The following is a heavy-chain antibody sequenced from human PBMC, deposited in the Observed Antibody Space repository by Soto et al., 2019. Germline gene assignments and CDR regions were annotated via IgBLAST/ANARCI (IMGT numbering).Heavy chain of an antibody. V-gene: IGHV3-48*02. CDR2: ISSSSSTI. J-gene: IGHJ6*02. Sequence: EVQLVESGGGLVQPGGSLRLSCAASGFTFSSYSMNWVRQAPGKGLEWVSYISSSSSTIYYADSVKGRFTISRDNAKNSLYLQMNSLRDEDTAVYYCAINWHYVGYYYGMDVWGQGTTVTVSS. CDR3: AINWHYVGYYYGMDV. D-gene: IGHD1-7*01. CDR1: GFTFSSYS.